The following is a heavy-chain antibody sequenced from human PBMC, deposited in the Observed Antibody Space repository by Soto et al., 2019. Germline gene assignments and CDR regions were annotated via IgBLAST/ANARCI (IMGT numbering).Heavy chain of an antibody. CDR2: INPNSGGT. CDR3: ARDSYYDILTGYSRNAFDI. Sequence: GGSVKVSFKACGYPFIGHYIHLVRQAPGQGLEWMGWINPNSGGTNYAQKFQGRVTMTRDTSISIAYMDLSRLRSDDTAVYYCARDSYYDILTGYSRNAFDIWAQGTMVTVSS. J-gene: IGHJ3*02. V-gene: IGHV1-2*02. D-gene: IGHD3-9*01. CDR1: GYPFIGHY.